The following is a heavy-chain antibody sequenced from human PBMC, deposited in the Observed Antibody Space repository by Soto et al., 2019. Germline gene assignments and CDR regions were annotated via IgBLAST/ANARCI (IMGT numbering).Heavy chain of an antibody. CDR2: ISVYNGNT. CDR3: ARVYDFWSGYSNPFDY. Sequence: ASVKVSCKASGYTFTNYGISWVRQAPGQGLEWMGWISVYNGNTNYAQKLQGRVTMTTDASTSTAYMELRSLRSDDTAVYYCARVYDFWSGYSNPFDYWGQGTLVTVSS. D-gene: IGHD3-3*01. V-gene: IGHV1-18*01. J-gene: IGHJ4*02. CDR1: GYTFTNYG.